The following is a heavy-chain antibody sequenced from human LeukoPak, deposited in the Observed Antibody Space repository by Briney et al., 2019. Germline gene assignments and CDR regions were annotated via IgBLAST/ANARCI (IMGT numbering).Heavy chain of an antibody. Sequence: PGGSLRLSCPTSGFSFSTYAMSWVRQAPGKGLQWVSAISGSGDRTYYAESVEGRFTISRDNYKNIQFLQGTSLRVDDTAVYYCVKIEGSGWTGYMDVWGKGTAVTVSS. J-gene: IGHJ6*03. CDR2: ISGSGDRT. CDR3: VKIEGSGWTGYMDV. V-gene: IGHV3-23*01. CDR1: GFSFSTYA. D-gene: IGHD6-19*01.